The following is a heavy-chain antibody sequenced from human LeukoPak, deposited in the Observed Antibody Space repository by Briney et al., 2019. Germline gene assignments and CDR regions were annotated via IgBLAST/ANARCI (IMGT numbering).Heavy chain of an antibody. CDR3: ARRGYYYDSSHYYYFDY. CDR1: GGSISGYY. V-gene: IGHV4-59*08. CDR2: IYYSGST. Sequence: SETLSLTCSVSGGSISGYYCSWIRQPPGKGPEWIGYIYYSGSTNYNPSLKSRVTISVDTSKNQFSLNLGSVTAEDTAVYYCARRGYYYDSSHYYYFDYWGQGTLVTVSS. D-gene: IGHD3-22*01. J-gene: IGHJ4*02.